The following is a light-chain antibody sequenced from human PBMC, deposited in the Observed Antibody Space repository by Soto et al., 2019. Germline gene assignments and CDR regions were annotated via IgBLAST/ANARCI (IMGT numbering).Light chain of an antibody. CDR3: QQYVTSPPGT. Sequence: EFVLTQSPGTLSLSPGERATLSCRASQTVRNNYLAWYQQKPGQAPRLLIYDASSRATGIPDRFSGGGSGTDFTLTISRLEPGDFAVYYCQQYVTSPPGTFGQGTKVDIK. J-gene: IGKJ1*01. CDR2: DAS. CDR1: QTVRNNY. V-gene: IGKV3-20*01.